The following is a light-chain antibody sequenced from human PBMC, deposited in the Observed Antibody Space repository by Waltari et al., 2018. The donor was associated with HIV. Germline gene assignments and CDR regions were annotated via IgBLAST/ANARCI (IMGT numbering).Light chain of an antibody. CDR2: GAY. V-gene: IGKV3D-20*02. CDR3: QQRSNWRRSGLT. J-gene: IGKJ4*01. Sequence: EIVLTQSPGTLSLSPGERATLSCRASQTVNSAYLAWYQQKPGQAPRLLIYGAYSRATGVPDRFSGSGSGTDFTLTISRLEPEDFAVYYCQQRSNWRRSGLTFGGGTKVEIK. CDR1: QTVNSAY.